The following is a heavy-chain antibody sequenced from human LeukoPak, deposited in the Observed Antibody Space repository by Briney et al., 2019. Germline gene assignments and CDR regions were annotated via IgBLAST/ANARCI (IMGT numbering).Heavy chain of an antibody. CDR1: GGSISSYY. V-gene: IGHV4-59*01. CDR3: ARKLGDGYLDY. CDR2: IYYSGST. J-gene: IGHJ4*02. Sequence: SETLSLTCTVSGGSISSYYWSWIRQPPGKGLEWIGYIYYSGSTNYNPSLKSRVTISVDTSKNQFSLKLSSVTAADTAVYYCARKLGDGYLDYWGQGTLVTVSS. D-gene: IGHD5-24*01.